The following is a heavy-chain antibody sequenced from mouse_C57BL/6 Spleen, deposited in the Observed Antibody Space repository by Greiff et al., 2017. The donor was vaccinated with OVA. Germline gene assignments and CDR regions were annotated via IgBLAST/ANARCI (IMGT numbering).Heavy chain of an antibody. J-gene: IGHJ2*01. CDR2: IDPSDSYT. CDR3: ARFTTVVRDY. V-gene: IGHV1-50*01. CDR1: GYTFTSYW. D-gene: IGHD1-1*01. Sequence: QVQLQQPGAELVKPGASVKLSCKASGYTFTSYWMPWVKQRPGQGLEWIGEIDPSDSYTNYNQKFKGKATLTVDTSSSTAYMQLSSLTSEDSAVYYCARFTTVVRDYWGQGTTLTVSS.